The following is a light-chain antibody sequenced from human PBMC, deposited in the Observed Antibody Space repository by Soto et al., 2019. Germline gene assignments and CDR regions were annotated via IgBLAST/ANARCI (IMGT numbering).Light chain of an antibody. CDR3: QQYVRSPPSWT. J-gene: IGKJ1*01. V-gene: IGKV3-20*01. Sequence: ETVLTQSPGTLSLSPGERATLSGRASQSISSSFLAWYQQKPGQAPRLLIYGASSRATGIPDRFSGSGSGTDFTLTISRLEPEDAAVYYCQQYVRSPPSWTFGQGTKVEIK. CDR1: QSISSSF. CDR2: GAS.